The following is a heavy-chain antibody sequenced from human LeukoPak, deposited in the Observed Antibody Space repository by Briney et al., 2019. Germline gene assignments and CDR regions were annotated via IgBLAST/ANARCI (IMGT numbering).Heavy chain of an antibody. CDR1: GFTFSDYY. Sequence: GGALRLSCAASGFTFSDYYMSWIRPAPGKGLEWVSYISSSGSTIYYADSVKGRFTISRENAKNSLYLQMNSLRAEDTAVYYCARMDHFFNVLYYYYMDVWGKGTTVTVSS. V-gene: IGHV3-11*01. D-gene: IGHD2-2*03. J-gene: IGHJ6*03. CDR3: ARMDHFFNVLYYYYMDV. CDR2: ISSSGSTI.